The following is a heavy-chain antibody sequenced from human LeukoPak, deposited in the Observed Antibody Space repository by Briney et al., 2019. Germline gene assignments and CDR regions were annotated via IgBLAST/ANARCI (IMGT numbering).Heavy chain of an antibody. CDR3: ARDSEGDPLGY. D-gene: IGHD2-21*02. V-gene: IGHV4-30-4*01. CDR2: IYYSGST. Sequence: SETLSLTCTVSGGSISSGDYYWSWIRQPPGKGLEWIGYIYYSGSTYYNPSLKSRVTISVDTSKNQFSLKLSSVTAADTAVYYCARDSEGDPLGYWGQGTLVTVSS. CDR1: GGSISSGDYY. J-gene: IGHJ4*02.